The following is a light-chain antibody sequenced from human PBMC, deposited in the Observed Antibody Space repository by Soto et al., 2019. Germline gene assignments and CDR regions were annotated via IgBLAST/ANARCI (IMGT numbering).Light chain of an antibody. CDR1: SSDIGAYNF. J-gene: IGLJ2*01. CDR3: TSWTTSTTMI. Sequence: QSVLTQPASVSGSPGQSITISCTGTSSDIGAYNFVSWYKQHPGKAPXLMLYDVXIRPSXVSXRFXXXXXXXTAXLTXSGLQAEDEADYYCTSWTTSTTMIFGGGTKVTVL. V-gene: IGLV2-14*03. CDR2: DVX.